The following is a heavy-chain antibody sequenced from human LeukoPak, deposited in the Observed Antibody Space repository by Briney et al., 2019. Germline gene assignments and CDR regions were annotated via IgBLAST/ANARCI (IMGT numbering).Heavy chain of an antibody. D-gene: IGHD6-13*01. CDR1: GGSFSGYY. CDR3: ARGGPGYSSSWYDY. J-gene: IGHJ4*02. Sequence: KPSETLSLTCAVYGGSFSGYYWSWIRQPPGKGLEWIGEINHSGSTNYNPSLKSRVTISVDTSKNQFSLKLSSVTAADTAVYYCARGGPGYSSSWYDYWGQGTLVTVSS. V-gene: IGHV4-34*01. CDR2: INHSGST.